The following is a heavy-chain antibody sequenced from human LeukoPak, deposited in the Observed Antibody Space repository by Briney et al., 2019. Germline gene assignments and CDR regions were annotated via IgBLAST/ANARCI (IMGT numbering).Heavy chain of an antibody. CDR3: ASRIIVVVPAARGMGFDP. V-gene: IGHV4-34*01. Sequence: NASETLSLTCAVYGGSFSGYYWSWIRQPPGKGLEWIGEINHSGSTNYNPSLKSRVTISVDTSKNQFSLKLSSVTAADTAVYYCASRIIVVVPAARGMGFDPWGQGTLVTVSS. D-gene: IGHD2-2*01. J-gene: IGHJ5*02. CDR2: INHSGST. CDR1: GGSFSGYY.